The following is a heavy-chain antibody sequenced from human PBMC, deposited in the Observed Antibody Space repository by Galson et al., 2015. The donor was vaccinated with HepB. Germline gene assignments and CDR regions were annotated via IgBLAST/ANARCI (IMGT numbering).Heavy chain of an antibody. D-gene: IGHD4-23*01. Sequence: SLRLSCAASGFIFRSYAMSWVRQAPGKGLEWVSAISGGGGTTWYADSVKGRFTISRDNSENTLSLQMNSLRVEDTAVYYCAKEETKVGTPGVDHWGQGILVTVSS. CDR2: ISGGGGTT. CDR1: GFIFRSYA. V-gene: IGHV3-23*01. J-gene: IGHJ4*02. CDR3: AKEETKVGTPGVDH.